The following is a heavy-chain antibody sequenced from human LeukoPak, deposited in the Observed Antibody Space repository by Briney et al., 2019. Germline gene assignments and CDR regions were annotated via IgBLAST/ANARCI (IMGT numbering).Heavy chain of an antibody. CDR1: GYSFTTYW. Sequence: PGESLKISCKGSGYSFTTYWIGWMRQMPGKGLECMGIIYPGDSDTRYSPSFQGQVTISADKSITTAYLQWSSLKASDTAMYYCARGGYQGSGSLSRFDPWGQGTLGTGSS. D-gene: IGHD3-10*01. CDR2: IYPGDSDT. J-gene: IGHJ5*02. CDR3: ARGGYQGSGSLSRFDP. V-gene: IGHV5-51*01.